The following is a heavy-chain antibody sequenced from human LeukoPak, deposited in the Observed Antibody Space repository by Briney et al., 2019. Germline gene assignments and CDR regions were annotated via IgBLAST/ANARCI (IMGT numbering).Heavy chain of an antibody. CDR1: GFTFDDYT. CDR3: AKGNILTGPPDS. Sequence: GGSLRLSCAASGFTFDDYTMHWVRQPPGKGLEWVSLINWDGDITEYADSVKGRFTISRDNSKNSLSLQMNSLRTEDTALYYCAKGNILTGPPDSWGQGTLVTVSS. V-gene: IGHV3-43*01. D-gene: IGHD3-9*01. CDR2: INWDGDIT. J-gene: IGHJ4*02.